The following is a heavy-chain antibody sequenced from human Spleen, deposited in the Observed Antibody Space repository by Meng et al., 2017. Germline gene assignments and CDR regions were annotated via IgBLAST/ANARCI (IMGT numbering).Heavy chain of an antibody. CDR1: GGIFSNYV. D-gene: IGHD2-2*01. CDR2: IIPIFGTA. J-gene: IGHJ6*02. Sequence: SVKVSCKAPGGIFSNYVIGWVRQAPGQGLEWMGGIIPIFGTANYAQKFQGRVTITADKSTSTAYMELSSLGSEDTAVYYCARVVVVVPAATYYSYYGMDVWGQGTTVTVSS. CDR3: ARVVVVVPAATYYSYYGMDV. V-gene: IGHV1-69*06.